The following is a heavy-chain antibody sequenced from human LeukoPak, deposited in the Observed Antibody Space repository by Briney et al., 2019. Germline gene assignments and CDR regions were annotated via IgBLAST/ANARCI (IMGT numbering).Heavy chain of an antibody. D-gene: IGHD5/OR15-5a*01. J-gene: IGHJ2*01. V-gene: IGHV1-69*13. CDR1: GGTFSSYA. CDR3: ARDSVSRRYFDL. Sequence: SVNVFCRASGGTFSSYAISWVRQAPGQGLEGRGGIIPIFGTANYAQKFQGRVTITADESTSTAYMELSSLRSEDTAVYYCARDSVSRRYFDLWGRGTLVTVSS. CDR2: IIPIFGTA.